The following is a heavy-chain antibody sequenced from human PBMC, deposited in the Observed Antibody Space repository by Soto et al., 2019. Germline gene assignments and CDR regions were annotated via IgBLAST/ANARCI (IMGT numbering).Heavy chain of an antibody. J-gene: IGHJ4*02. D-gene: IGHD3-10*01. CDR3: ARGYYYGSGSYPQAPFDY. V-gene: IGHV1-46*01. CDR2: INPSGGST. CDR1: GYTFTSYY. Sequence: ASVKVSCKASGYTFTSYYMHWVRQAPGQGLEWMGIINPSGGSTNYAQKLQGRVTMTTDTSTSTAYMELRSLRSDDTAVYYCARGYYYGSGSYPQAPFDYWGQGTLVTVSS.